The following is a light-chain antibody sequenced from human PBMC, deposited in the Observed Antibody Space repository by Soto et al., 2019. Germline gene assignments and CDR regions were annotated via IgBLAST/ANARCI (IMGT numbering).Light chain of an antibody. CDR1: QSVSSY. CDR3: QQYSSSRT. CDR2: GGS. Sequence: EIVLTQSPATLSLSPGERATLSCRASQSVSSYLGWYQQKPGQAPRLLIYGGSSRATGIPVRFSGSGSETDFTLTITRLEPEDFAVYYCQQYSSSRTFGQGTKVDIK. J-gene: IGKJ1*01. V-gene: IGKV3-20*01.